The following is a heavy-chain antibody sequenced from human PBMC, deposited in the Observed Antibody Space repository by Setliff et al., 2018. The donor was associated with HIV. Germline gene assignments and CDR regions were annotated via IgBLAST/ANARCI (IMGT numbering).Heavy chain of an antibody. V-gene: IGHV4-34*01. CDR1: GGSFSGFY. CDR2: IDHIGRT. CDR3: ARGSYYDTSGYRPGYFDY. J-gene: IGHJ4*02. D-gene: IGHD3-22*01. Sequence: PSETLSPTCAVYGGSFSGFYWTWVRQPPGKGLEWIGDIDHIGRTNYNPPLQSRATISVYTTKTQFRLKLRSVTAADTAVYYCARGSYYDTSGYRPGYFDYWGQETMGTVSS.